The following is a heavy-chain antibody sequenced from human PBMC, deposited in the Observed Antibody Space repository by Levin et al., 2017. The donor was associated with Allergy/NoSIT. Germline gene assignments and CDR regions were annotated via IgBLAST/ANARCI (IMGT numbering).Heavy chain of an antibody. J-gene: IGHJ4*02. Sequence: GESLKISCAASGFTFRTYAMSWVRQAPGKGLEWVASIGGSGGSSMTFYADSVKGRFSIARDNSENMVYLQMNSLRAEDTDVYFCTKGFYRYFDYWGQGSLVTVSS. D-gene: IGHD3-16*02. V-gene: IGHV3-23*01. CDR3: TKGFYRYFDY. CDR1: GFTFRTYA. CDR2: IGGSGGSSMT.